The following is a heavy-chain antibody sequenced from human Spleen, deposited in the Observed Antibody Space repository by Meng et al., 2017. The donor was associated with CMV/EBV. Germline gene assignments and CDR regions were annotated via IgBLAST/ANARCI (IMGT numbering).Heavy chain of an antibody. CDR1: GFTLRNYW. J-gene: IGHJ4*02. CDR3: AKDRIVVKTLDY. V-gene: IGHV3-48*04. Sequence: GESLKISCAASGFTLRNYWMHWVRQGPGKGLEWVSYISGIGNTISYADSVKGRFTISRDNAKNSLFLQMNSLRAEDTAVYYCAKDRIVVKTLDYWGQGTLVTVSS. CDR2: ISGIGNTI. D-gene: IGHD3-22*01.